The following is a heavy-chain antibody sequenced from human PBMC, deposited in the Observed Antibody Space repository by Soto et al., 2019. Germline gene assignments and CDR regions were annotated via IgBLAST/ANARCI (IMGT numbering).Heavy chain of an antibody. D-gene: IGHD1-26*01. J-gene: IGHJ4*02. CDR1: GFTFSNYW. Sequence: GSLRLSCAASGFTFSNYWMHWVRQTPGKGLVWVSRIDGDGSRTSYADSVKGRFTISRDNAKNTLYLQMNSLTVEETAVYYCARGPLEDGSYYPGHYWGQGTLVTVSS. CDR3: ARGPLEDGSYYPGHY. V-gene: IGHV3-74*01. CDR2: IDGDGSRT.